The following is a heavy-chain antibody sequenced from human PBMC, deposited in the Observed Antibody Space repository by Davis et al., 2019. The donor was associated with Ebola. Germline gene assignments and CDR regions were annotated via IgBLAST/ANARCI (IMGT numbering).Heavy chain of an antibody. Sequence: GGSLRLSCAASGFTFSSYAMHWVRQAPGKGLEWVAVISYEGGSKDYADSVKGRFTISRDESKNTLYLQMNSLRAEDTALYHCARGAPHTDYPYAFDIWGQGTKITVSS. V-gene: IGHV3-30*04. D-gene: IGHD4-11*01. J-gene: IGHJ3*02. CDR1: GFTFSSYA. CDR3: ARGAPHTDYPYAFDI. CDR2: ISYEGGSK.